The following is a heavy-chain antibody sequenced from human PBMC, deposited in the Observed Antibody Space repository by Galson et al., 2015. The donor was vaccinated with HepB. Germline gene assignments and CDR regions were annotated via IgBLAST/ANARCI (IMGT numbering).Heavy chain of an antibody. J-gene: IGHJ2*01. CDR3: ASSYDSSGYYFDSWYFDL. Sequence: QSGAEVKKPGESLKISCKGSGYSFTSYWIGWVRQMPGKGLEWMGIIYPGDSDTRYSPSFQGQVTISADKSISTAYLQWSSLKASDTAMYYCASSYDSSGYYFDSWYFDLWGRGTLVTVSS. CDR2: IYPGDSDT. V-gene: IGHV5-51*03. CDR1: GYSFTSYW. D-gene: IGHD3-22*01.